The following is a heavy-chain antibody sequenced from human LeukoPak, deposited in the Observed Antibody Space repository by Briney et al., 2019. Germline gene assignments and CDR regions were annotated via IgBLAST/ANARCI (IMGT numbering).Heavy chain of an antibody. Sequence: PGGSLRLSCAASGFTFSDYYMSWIRQAPGKGLEWVSYISSSGSTIYYADSVKGRFTISRDNAKNSLYLQMNSLRAEDTAVYYCARVVTTVHYYYYYMDVWGRGTLVTVSS. CDR2: ISSSGSTI. J-gene: IGHJ6*03. CDR3: ARVVTTVHYYYYYMDV. V-gene: IGHV3-11*01. D-gene: IGHD4-11*01. CDR1: GFTFSDYY.